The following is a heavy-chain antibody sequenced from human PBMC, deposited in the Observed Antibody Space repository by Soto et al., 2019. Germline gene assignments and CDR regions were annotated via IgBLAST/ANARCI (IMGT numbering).Heavy chain of an antibody. CDR2: IIPILGIA. CDR1: GGTFSSYT. Sequence: QVQLVQSGAEVKKPGSSVKVSCKASGGTFSSYTISWVRQAPGQGLEWRGRIIPILGIANYAQKFQGRVTITADKSTSTAYMELSSLGSEDTAVYYCAREDGYSSSSQNWGQGTLVTVSS. V-gene: IGHV1-69*08. D-gene: IGHD6-13*01. CDR3: AREDGYSSSSQN. J-gene: IGHJ4*02.